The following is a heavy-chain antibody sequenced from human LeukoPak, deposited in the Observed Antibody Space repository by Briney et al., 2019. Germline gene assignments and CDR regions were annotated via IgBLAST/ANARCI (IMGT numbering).Heavy chain of an antibody. CDR3: ARDLARGYSYGYNAFDI. Sequence: GASVKVSCKASGYTFSSYGIGWVRQAPRQGLEWMGWITAGNGNTNYAQKVRGRVTMTTDTSTSTAYMELRSLRSDDTAVYFCARDLARGYSYGYNAFDIWGQGTMVTVSS. CDR1: GYTFSSYG. CDR2: ITAGNGNT. J-gene: IGHJ3*02. D-gene: IGHD5-18*01. V-gene: IGHV1-18*01.